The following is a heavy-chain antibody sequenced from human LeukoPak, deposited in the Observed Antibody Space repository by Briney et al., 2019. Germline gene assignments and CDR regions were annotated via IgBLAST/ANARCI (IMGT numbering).Heavy chain of an antibody. Sequence: QPGRSLRLSCAASGFTFSSYGMHWVRQAPGKGLEWVAVMSYDGSNKYYADSVKGRFTISRDNSKNTLYLQMNSLRAEDTAVYYCAKGHHYDSSGYDAFDIWGQGTMVTVSS. J-gene: IGHJ3*02. CDR2: MSYDGSNK. CDR1: GFTFSSYG. CDR3: AKGHHYDSSGYDAFDI. D-gene: IGHD3-22*01. V-gene: IGHV3-30*18.